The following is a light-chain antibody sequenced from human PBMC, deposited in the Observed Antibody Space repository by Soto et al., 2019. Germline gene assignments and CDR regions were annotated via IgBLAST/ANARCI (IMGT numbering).Light chain of an antibody. V-gene: IGKV3-20*01. CDR2: GAS. CDR1: QSVTSNY. Sequence: EIVLTQSPGTLSLSPGERATLSCRASQSVTSNYLAWYQQKPGQAPRLLIYGASSRATGIPDRFIGSGSGTDFTLPISRLEPEDLAVYYCQQYGSSPGTFGQGTKVEIK. CDR3: QQYGSSPGT. J-gene: IGKJ1*01.